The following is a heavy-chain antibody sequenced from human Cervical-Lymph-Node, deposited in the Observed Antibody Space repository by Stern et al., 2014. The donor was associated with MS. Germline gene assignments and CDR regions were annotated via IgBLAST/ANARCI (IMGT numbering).Heavy chain of an antibody. Sequence: QVQLVQSGAEVKKPGASVKISCEASGYTFTDYYLHWVRQAPGQGLEWMGMIKPSGGGTNYAQRFQGRVTLTRDTSTSSVHMELRSLKYEDTAVYYCAKIRPYSSGPHFFDSWGQGTLVTVSS. CDR1: GYTFTDYY. D-gene: IGHD6-25*01. J-gene: IGHJ4*02. V-gene: IGHV1-46*01. CDR2: IKPSGGGT. CDR3: AKIRPYSSGPHFFDS.